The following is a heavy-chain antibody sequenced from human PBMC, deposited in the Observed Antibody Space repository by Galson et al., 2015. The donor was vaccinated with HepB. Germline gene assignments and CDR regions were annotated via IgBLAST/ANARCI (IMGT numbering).Heavy chain of an antibody. V-gene: IGHV3-23*01. CDR3: ARVMSPFSIDLVFDY. D-gene: IGHD6-6*01. CDR2: NSGSDDRT. Sequence: SLRLSCAVSGFTLSSYAMGWVRQAPGKGPEWVSGNSGSDDRTFYADSVKGRFTISRDTSKNTLYPQMSSLRAEDTAVYYCARVMSPFSIDLVFDYWGQGTLVTVSS. CDR1: GFTLSSYA. J-gene: IGHJ4*02.